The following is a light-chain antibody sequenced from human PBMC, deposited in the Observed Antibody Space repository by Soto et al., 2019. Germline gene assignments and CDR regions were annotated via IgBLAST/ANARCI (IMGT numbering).Light chain of an antibody. Sequence: DIQMTQSPSSLSASVGDRVTITCRASQSISSYLNWYQQKPGKAPKLLIYKASTLKSGVPSRFSGSGSGTEFTLTISSLQPDDFATYYCQHYNSYSEAFGQGTKWIS. CDR3: QHYNSYSEA. V-gene: IGKV1-5*03. CDR1: QSISSY. CDR2: KAS. J-gene: IGKJ1*01.